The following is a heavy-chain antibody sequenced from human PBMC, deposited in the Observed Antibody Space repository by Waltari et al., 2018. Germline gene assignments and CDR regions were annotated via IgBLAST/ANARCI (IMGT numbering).Heavy chain of an antibody. Sequence: EVQLVESAGGLVQPGGSLRLSCAASGITVGNNYMSWVRQAPGKGLELISLIYSSGSTYYADSVKGRFTISRDNSKNTLYLQMNSLRSEDTAVYFCARDPPGVAAAGPGRGWGQGTLVTVSS. D-gene: IGHD6-25*01. CDR3: ARDPPGVAAAGPGRG. CDR1: GITVGNNY. CDR2: IYSSGST. V-gene: IGHV3-66*02. J-gene: IGHJ4*02.